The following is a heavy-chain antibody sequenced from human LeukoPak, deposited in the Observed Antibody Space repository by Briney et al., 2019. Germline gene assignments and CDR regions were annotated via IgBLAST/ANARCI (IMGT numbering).Heavy chain of an antibody. CDR1: GYSISSGYY. Sequence: PSETLSLTCAVSGYSISSGYYWGWIRQPPGEGLEWIASIYHTGDSTYNSSLKSRVTISVDTSKTQFSLKVSSVTAADTALYYCARPGSCSNTNCNRWFDPWGQGTLVIVSS. V-gene: IGHV4-38-2*01. D-gene: IGHD2-2*01. CDR2: IYHTGDS. J-gene: IGHJ5*02. CDR3: ARPGSCSNTNCNRWFDP.